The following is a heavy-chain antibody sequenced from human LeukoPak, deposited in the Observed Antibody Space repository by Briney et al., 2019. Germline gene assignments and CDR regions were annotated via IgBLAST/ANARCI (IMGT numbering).Heavy chain of an antibody. CDR1: GGSISTSNW. Sequence: SETLSLTCAVSGGSISTSNWWSWVRQPPGKGLEWIGEIYHSGSTNYNPSLKSRVTISVDKSKNQFSLKLSSVTAADTAVYYCARETTNYYYYYGMDVWGQGTTVTVSS. CDR2: IYHSGST. J-gene: IGHJ6*02. CDR3: ARETTNYYYYYGMDV. D-gene: IGHD1-1*01. V-gene: IGHV4-4*02.